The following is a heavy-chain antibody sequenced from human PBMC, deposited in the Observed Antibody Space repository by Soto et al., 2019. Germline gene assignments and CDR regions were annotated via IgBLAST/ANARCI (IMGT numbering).Heavy chain of an antibody. V-gene: IGHV3-7*03. CDR1: GFTFSSYC. CDR2: INPDGSEK. Sequence: EVQLEESGGGLVQPGGSLRLSCAASGFTFSSYCMNWVRQAPGKGLEWVANINPDGSEKYYVDSVKDRFTISRDNAKNSLYLQLNSLIAEDTAVYYCARRNSGSFCLDYWSKGRLVTVSS. D-gene: IGHD1-26*01. J-gene: IGHJ4*02. CDR3: ARRNSGSFCLDY.